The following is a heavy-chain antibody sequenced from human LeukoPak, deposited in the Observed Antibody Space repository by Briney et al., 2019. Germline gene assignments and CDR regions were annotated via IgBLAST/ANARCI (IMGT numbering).Heavy chain of an antibody. D-gene: IGHD3-10*01. J-gene: IGHJ4*02. CDR2: LSFDETIT. CDR3: ARDSTYYYDSGSSGPHYFGY. V-gene: IGHV3-30*04. CDR1: GLTFSSYA. Sequence: GGALRLSCAASGLTFSSYALHWVRQARGKGLEWVAVLSFDETITYYADSVKGRFTISRDNSKNTLYLQLNSLRAEDTAVYYCARDSTYYYDSGSSGPHYFGYWGQGTLVTVSS.